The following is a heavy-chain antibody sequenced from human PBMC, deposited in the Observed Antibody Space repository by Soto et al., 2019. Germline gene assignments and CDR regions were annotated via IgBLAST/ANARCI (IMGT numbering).Heavy chain of an antibody. CDR2: ISGGGDTT. D-gene: IGHD3-10*01. CDR1: GFTFNNYA. J-gene: IGHJ4*02. CDR3: AKGRGGSGSLTPRVDF. V-gene: IGHV3-23*01. Sequence: EVQLLESGGGLVQPGGSLRLSCAASGFTFNNYAMTWVRQAPGKGLEWVSAISGGGDTTYYADSVKGRFTVSRDGSKNPLYLQMSILRAEDTALYYCAKGRGGSGSLTPRVDFWGQRTLVTVSS.